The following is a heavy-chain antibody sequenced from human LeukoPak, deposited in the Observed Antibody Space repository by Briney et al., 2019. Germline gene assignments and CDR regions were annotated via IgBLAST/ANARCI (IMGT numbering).Heavy chain of an antibody. CDR2: IKQDGGEK. V-gene: IGHV3-7*03. CDR3: ARVHDNNDYYLHYYAMDV. D-gene: IGHD3-22*01. J-gene: IGHJ6*02. CDR1: GITFSRYW. Sequence: LTGGSLRLSCADSGITFSRYWMSWVRQAPGKGLEWVANIKQDGGEKYYVDSVRGRFTISRDNAKNSLYLQMNSLRVEDTAVYYCARVHDNNDYYLHYYAMDVWGQGTTVTVSS.